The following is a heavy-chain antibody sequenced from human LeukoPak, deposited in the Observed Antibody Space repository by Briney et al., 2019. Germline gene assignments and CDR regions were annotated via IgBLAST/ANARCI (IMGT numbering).Heavy chain of an antibody. CDR1: GFTFSSYG. V-gene: IGHV3-33*01. CDR2: IWYDGSYK. CDR3: ARDPTAYYDSSGYYLNTIDY. J-gene: IGHJ4*02. Sequence: PGGSLRLSCAASGFTFSSYGMHWVRQAPGKGLEWVAVIWYDGSYKYYADPVKGRFTISRENSKNTLYLQMNSLRAEDTAVYYCARDPTAYYDSSGYYLNTIDYWGQGTLVTVYS. D-gene: IGHD3-22*01.